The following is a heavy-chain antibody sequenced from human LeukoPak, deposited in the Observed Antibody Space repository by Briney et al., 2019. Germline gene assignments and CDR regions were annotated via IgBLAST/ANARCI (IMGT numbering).Heavy chain of an antibody. CDR1: GFTFSSYE. D-gene: IGHD6-13*01. V-gene: IGHV3-7*04. Sequence: PGGSLRLSCAASGFTFSSYEMNWVRQAPGKGLEWVANIKEDGSEKYYVDSVKGRFTISRDNARNSLYLQMNSLRAEDTAVYYCARGRQLGYWGQGTLVTVSS. J-gene: IGHJ4*02. CDR3: ARGRQLGY. CDR2: IKEDGSEK.